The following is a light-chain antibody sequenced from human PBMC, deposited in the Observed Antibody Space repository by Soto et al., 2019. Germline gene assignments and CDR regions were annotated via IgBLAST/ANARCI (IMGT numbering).Light chain of an antibody. Sequence: QSVLTQPRSVSGSPGQSVTISCTGTSSDIGSYNYVSWYQQHPGKAPKLMIYDVSKGPSGVPDRFSGSKSGNTASLTISGLQTEDEAAYYCCTYAGSYLWVFGGGTKLTVL. CDR2: DVS. CDR1: SSDIGSYNY. J-gene: IGLJ3*02. CDR3: CTYAGSYLWV. V-gene: IGLV2-11*01.